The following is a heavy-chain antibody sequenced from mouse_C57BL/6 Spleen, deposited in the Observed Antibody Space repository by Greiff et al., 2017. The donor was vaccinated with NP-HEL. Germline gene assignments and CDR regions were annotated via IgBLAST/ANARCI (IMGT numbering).Heavy chain of an antibody. J-gene: IGHJ4*01. CDR1: GYTFTSYW. V-gene: IGHV1-69*01. Sequence: QVQLQQPGAELVMPGASVKLSCKASGYTFTSYWMHWVKQRPGQGLEWIGEIDPSDSYTNYNQKFKGKSTLTVDKSSSTAYMQLSSLTSEDSAVYYCARETLGRGYAMDYWGQGTSVTVSS. CDR2: IDPSDSYT. CDR3: ARETLGRGYAMDY. D-gene: IGHD4-1*01.